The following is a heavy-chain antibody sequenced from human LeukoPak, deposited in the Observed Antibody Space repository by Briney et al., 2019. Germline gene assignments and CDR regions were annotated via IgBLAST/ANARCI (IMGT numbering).Heavy chain of an antibody. CDR3: ATIAGSDAEYFQH. CDR1: GYTFTYSY. D-gene: IGHD6-13*01. J-gene: IGHJ1*01. CDR2: INPSSGST. V-gene: IGHV1-46*01. Sequence: SSVNDSRQASGYTFTYSYMHWVRQAPGQGLEWMGIINPSSGSTSYAQKFQGRVTMTRDTSTSTVYMDVSSLRSDDTAVYYCATIAGSDAEYFQHWGQGTLVTVSS.